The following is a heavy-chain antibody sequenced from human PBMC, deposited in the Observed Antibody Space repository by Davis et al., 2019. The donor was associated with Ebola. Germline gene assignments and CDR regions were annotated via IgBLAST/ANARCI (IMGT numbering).Heavy chain of an antibody. Sequence: ESLKISCAASGFTFSNYDMTWVRQAPGKGLEWVGEVFHTGQTIYNPAFKRRITMSIDKSRNQFSLNLTSVIAVDTAIYYCATVMAIPANRGRPLRWFDPWGQGALVTVSS. J-gene: IGHJ5*02. CDR1: GFTFSNYD. D-gene: IGHD2-2*01. CDR2: VFHTGQT. V-gene: IGHV4-34*10. CDR3: ATVMAIPANRGRPLRWFDP.